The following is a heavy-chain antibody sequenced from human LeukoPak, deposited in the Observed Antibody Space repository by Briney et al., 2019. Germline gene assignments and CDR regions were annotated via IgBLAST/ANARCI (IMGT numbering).Heavy chain of an antibody. J-gene: IGHJ4*02. CDR3: ARVAKDYGDYMAFDY. V-gene: IGHV4-4*07. CDR2: INTSGRT. CDR1: GGSISSHY. D-gene: IGHD4-17*01. Sequence: SETLSLTCSVSGGSISSHYWSWIRRPAGKGLEWIGRINTSGRTNYNPALESRVTMSVDTSKNQFSLNLSSVTAADTAVYYCARVAKDYGDYMAFDYWGQGALVTVSS.